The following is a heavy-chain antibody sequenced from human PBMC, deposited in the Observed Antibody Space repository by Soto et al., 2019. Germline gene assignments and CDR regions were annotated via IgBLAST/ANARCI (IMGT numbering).Heavy chain of an antibody. Sequence: GGSLRLSCAASGFTFSDYYMSWIRQAPGMGLEWVSAISGSGGGTYYADPVKGRFTISRDNSKNTLYLQMNSLRAEDTAVYYFAKRGKYYYDSSGYYFWGQGTLVTVSS. D-gene: IGHD3-22*01. CDR2: ISGSGGGT. CDR3: AKRGKYYYDSSGYYF. J-gene: IGHJ4*02. V-gene: IGHV3-23*01. CDR1: GFTFSDYY.